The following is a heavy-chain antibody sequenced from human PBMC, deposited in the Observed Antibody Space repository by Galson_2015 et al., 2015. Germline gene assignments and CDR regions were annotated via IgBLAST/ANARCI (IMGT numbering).Heavy chain of an antibody. V-gene: IGHV3-74*01. Sequence: SSTSYADSVKGRFTISRDNAKNTLYLQMNSLRAEDTAVYYCARERGEVVVPAAGDAFDIWGQGTMVTVSS. CDR3: ARERGEVVVPAAGDAFDI. J-gene: IGHJ3*02. D-gene: IGHD2-2*01. CDR2: SST.